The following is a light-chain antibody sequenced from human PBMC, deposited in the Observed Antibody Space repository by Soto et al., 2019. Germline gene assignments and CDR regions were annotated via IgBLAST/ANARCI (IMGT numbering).Light chain of an antibody. V-gene: IGLV2-23*01. Sequence: QSALTQPASVSGSPGQSITISCTGTSSDVGTYNLVSWYHQHPGEAPKLIIYEGTKRPSGVSNRFSASRSGNTASLTISGLQAEEEADYCCCSSATGSTYIFGTGTKLTVL. CDR1: SSDVGTYNL. CDR3: CSSATGSTYI. J-gene: IGLJ1*01. CDR2: EGT.